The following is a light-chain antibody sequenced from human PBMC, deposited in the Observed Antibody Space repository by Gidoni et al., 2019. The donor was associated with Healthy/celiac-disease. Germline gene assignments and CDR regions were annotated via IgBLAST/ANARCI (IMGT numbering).Light chain of an antibody. V-gene: IGKV1-33*01. J-gene: IGKJ4*01. CDR2: DAS. CDR3: QQYDNLALT. Sequence: DLQMTHSPSSLSASVGDRVTITCQASQDISNYLNWYQQKPGKAPKLLIYDASNLETGVPSRFSGSGSGTDFTFTISSLQPEDIATYYCQQYDNLALTFGGGTKVEIK. CDR1: QDISNY.